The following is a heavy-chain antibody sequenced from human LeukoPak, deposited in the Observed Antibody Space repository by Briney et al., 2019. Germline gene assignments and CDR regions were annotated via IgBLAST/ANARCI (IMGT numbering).Heavy chain of an antibody. J-gene: IGHJ6*03. Sequence: ASVKVSCKASGYTFTSYGISWVRQAPGQGLEWMGWISAYNGNTNYAQKLQGRVTMTTDTSTSTAYMELRSLRSDDTAVYYCARVGSTSCYSLRRGGGRCYYMDVWGKGTTVTVSS. CDR3: ARVGSTSCYSLRRGGGRCYYMDV. CDR1: GYTFTSYG. V-gene: IGHV1-18*01. CDR2: ISAYNGNT. D-gene: IGHD2-2*01.